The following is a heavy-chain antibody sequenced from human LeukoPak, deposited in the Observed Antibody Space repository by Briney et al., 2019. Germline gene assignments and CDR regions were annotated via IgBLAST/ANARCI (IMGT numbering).Heavy chain of an antibody. D-gene: IGHD3-3*01. CDR3: ARAGRFPRLGMDV. V-gene: IGHV4-59*12. CDR2: ISNSGST. Sequence: PSETLSLTCTVSGGSISSYYWSWIRQPPGEGLEWIGYISNSGSTNYNPSLKGRVTISVDTSKNQFSLRLFSVTAADTAVYYCARAGRFPRLGMDVWGQGTTVTVSS. CDR1: GGSISSYY. J-gene: IGHJ6*02.